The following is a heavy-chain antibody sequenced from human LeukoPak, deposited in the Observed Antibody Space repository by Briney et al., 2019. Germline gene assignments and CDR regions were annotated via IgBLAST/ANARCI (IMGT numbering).Heavy chain of an antibody. CDR3: ARGGYSGLTI. D-gene: IGHD5-12*01. CDR2: INHSGST. CDR1: GGSFSGYY. J-gene: IGHJ3*02. V-gene: IGHV4-34*01. Sequence: SETLSLACAVYGGSFSGYYWSWIRQPPGKGLEWIGEINHSGSTNYNPSLKSRVTISVDTSKNQFSLKLSSVTAADTAVYYCARGGYSGLTIWGQGTMVTVSS.